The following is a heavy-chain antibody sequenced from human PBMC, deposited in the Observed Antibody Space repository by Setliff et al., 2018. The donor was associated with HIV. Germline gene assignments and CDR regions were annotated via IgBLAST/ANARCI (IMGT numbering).Heavy chain of an antibody. CDR2: IDHSGST. J-gene: IGHJ1*01. V-gene: IGHV4-34*01. CDR3: ARDPYCSGDGCFRYYQH. CDR1: DGSFSGYY. Sequence: SETLSLTCAVYDGSFSGYYWSWIRQPPGKGLEWIGEIDHSGSTNYNPSLKSRVTISVDTSKKQFSLKLSSVTAADTAVYFCARDPYCSGDGCFRYYQHWGRGTLVTVSS. D-gene: IGHD2-15*01.